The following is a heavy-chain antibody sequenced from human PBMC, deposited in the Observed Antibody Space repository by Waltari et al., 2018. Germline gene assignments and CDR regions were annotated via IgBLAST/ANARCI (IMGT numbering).Heavy chain of an antibody. V-gene: IGHV4-34*01. CDR2: INHSGST. CDR1: GGSFSVYY. D-gene: IGHD3-22*01. J-gene: IGHJ1*01. Sequence: QVQLQQWGAGLLKPSETLPLTCAVYGGSFSVYYCSWIRQPPRKGLEWIGEINHSGSTNYNPSLKSRVTISVDTSKNQFSLKLSSVTAADTAVYYCARAGYYYDSSGYGYFQHWGQGTLVTVSS. CDR3: ARAGYYYDSSGYGYFQH.